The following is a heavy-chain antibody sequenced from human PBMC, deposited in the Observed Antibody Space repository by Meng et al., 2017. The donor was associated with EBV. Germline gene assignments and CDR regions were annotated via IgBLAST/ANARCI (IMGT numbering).Heavy chain of an antibody. CDR1: GRSFASSA. V-gene: IGHV1-69*06. CDR2: IIPIFGRA. J-gene: IGHJ4*02. D-gene: IGHD6-13*01. CDR3: ARAEIAAAGRLDY. Sequence: QVEAVQSGVEVKKPGAWVKVSGKASGRSFASSAISLVQQAPEQGLEWMGGIIPIFGRANYAQKFQGRVKITADKSTSTAYMELSSLRSEDTAVYYCARAEIAAAGRLDYWGQGTLVTVSS.